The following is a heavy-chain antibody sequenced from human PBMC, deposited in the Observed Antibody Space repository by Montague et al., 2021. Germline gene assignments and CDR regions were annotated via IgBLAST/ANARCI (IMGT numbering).Heavy chain of an antibody. Sequence: SLRLSCAASGFTFSSYAMNWVRQAPGKGLEWVSSISSSGSYKYYADSVKGRFTIPRDNSKNTLYLQMNSLRAEDTAVYYCARDYDGSGSGKEYLDYWGQGSWSPSPQ. J-gene: IGHJ4*02. CDR1: GFTFSSYA. V-gene: IGHV3-21*01. CDR3: ARDYDGSGSGKEYLDY. D-gene: IGHD3-10*01. CDR2: ISSSGSYK.